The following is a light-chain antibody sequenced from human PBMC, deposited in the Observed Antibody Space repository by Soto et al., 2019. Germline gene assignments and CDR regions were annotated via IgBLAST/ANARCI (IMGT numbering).Light chain of an antibody. CDR3: QQRSNWPPIT. V-gene: IGKV3-11*01. CDR2: DAS. J-gene: IGKJ5*01. Sequence: EIVLTQSPVTLSLSPGERATLSCWASQSVSSYLAWYQQKPGQAPRLLIDDASNRATGIPARFSGGGSGTDFTLTIDNLEPEDFAIYYCQQRSNWPPITFGQGTRLEI. CDR1: QSVSSY.